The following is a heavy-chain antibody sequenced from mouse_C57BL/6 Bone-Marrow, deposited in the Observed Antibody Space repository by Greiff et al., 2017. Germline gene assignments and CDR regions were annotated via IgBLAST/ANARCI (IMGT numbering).Heavy chain of an antibody. J-gene: IGHJ2*01. Sequence: QVQLQQPGAELVMPGASVKLSCKASGYNFTSYWMHWVKQRPGQGLEWIGEIDPSDSYTNYNQKFKGKSTLTVDKSSSTAYMQLSSLTSEDSAVYYCARLYDGYYFYFDYWGQGTTLTVSS. V-gene: IGHV1-69*01. CDR1: GYNFTSYW. CDR3: ARLYDGYYFYFDY. D-gene: IGHD2-3*01. CDR2: IDPSDSYT.